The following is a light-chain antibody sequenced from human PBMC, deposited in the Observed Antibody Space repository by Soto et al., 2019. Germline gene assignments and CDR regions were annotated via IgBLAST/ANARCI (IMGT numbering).Light chain of an antibody. Sequence: QSALTQPASVSGSPGQSITISCTGSSSDIGAYNYVSWFQQYTGKAPKLIISEVSNRPSGVSNRFSGSKSGTAASLTISGLQTEDEADYFCFSFTTDWTHVFGTGTKLTVL. J-gene: IGLJ1*01. CDR2: EVS. CDR3: FSFTTDWTHV. V-gene: IGLV2-14*01. CDR1: SSDIGAYNY.